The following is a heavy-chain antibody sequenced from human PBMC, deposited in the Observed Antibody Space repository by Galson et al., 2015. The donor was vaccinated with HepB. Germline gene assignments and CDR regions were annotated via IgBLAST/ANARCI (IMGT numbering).Heavy chain of an antibody. Sequence: LRLSCAVSGFTFSSYSMNWVRQAPGKGLEWVSFISSSSSYIYYADSVRGRFTISRDNAKNSLHLQMNSLRVEDTAVYYCAREGDTSSSGAFDIWGQGTVVTVSS. CDR1: GFTFSSYS. CDR2: ISSSSSYI. D-gene: IGHD6-6*01. J-gene: IGHJ3*02. CDR3: AREGDTSSSGAFDI. V-gene: IGHV3-21*01.